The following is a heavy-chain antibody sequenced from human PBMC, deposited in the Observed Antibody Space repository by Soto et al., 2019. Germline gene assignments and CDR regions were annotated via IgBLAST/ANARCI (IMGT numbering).Heavy chain of an antibody. D-gene: IGHD6-6*01. J-gene: IGHJ5*02. CDR1: GGTFSSYA. CDR3: ARDPSIAARSRLDP. Sequence: SVKVSCKASGGTFSSYAISWVRQAPGQGLEWMGGIIPIFGTANYAQKFQGRVTITADESTSTAYMELSSLRSEDTAVYYCARDPSIAARSRLDPWGQGTLVTVSS. V-gene: IGHV1-69*13. CDR2: IIPIFGTA.